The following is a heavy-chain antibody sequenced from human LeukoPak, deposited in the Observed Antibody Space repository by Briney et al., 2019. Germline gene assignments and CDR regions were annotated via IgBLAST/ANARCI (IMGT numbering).Heavy chain of an antibody. CDR1: GYSISSGYY. CDR3: ARDAANYDFWRGYIKNWFDP. CDR2: IYHSGST. V-gene: IGHV4-38-2*02. D-gene: IGHD3-3*01. Sequence: SETLSLTGTFSGYSISSGYYWGWIRQPPGKGLECIGSIYHSGSTYYNPSLKSRVTISVDTSKNQFSLKLSSVTAADTAVYYCARDAANYDFWRGYIKNWFDPWGQGTLVTVSS. J-gene: IGHJ5*02.